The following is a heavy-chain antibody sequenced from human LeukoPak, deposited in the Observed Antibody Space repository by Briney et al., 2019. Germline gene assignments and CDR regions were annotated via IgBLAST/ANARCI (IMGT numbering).Heavy chain of an antibody. Sequence: PGGSLRLSCAASGFTFSSYSMNWVRQAPGKGLEWVSYISSSSSTIYYADSVKGRFTIYRDNAKNSLNLQMNSLRAEDMAVYYCARDGAAAGNYNYYYYMDVWGKGTTVTVSS. CDR2: ISSSSSTI. D-gene: IGHD6-13*01. J-gene: IGHJ6*03. V-gene: IGHV3-48*01. CDR3: ARDGAAAGNYNYYYYMDV. CDR1: GFTFSSYS.